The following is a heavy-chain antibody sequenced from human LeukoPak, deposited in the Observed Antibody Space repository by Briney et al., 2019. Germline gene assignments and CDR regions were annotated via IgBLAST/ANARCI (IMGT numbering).Heavy chain of an antibody. CDR1: GFTFSSYW. CDR3: ARYYYGSGVDV. Sequence: GGSLRLSCAASGFTFSSYWMHWVRQAPGKGLVWVSRINSDGSSTSYADSVKGRFTISRDNAKNTLYLQMNSLRAEDTAVYYCARYYYGSGVDVWGKGTTVTVSS. V-gene: IGHV3-74*01. CDR2: INSDGSST. D-gene: IGHD3-10*01. J-gene: IGHJ6*04.